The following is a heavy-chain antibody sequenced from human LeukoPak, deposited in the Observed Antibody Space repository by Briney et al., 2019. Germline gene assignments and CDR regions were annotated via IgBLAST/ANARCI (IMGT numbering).Heavy chain of an antibody. D-gene: IGHD5-18*01. CDR3: ASAGYSYGIDY. CDR2: IYYSRST. CDR1: GGSISSYY. V-gene: IGHV4-59*08. J-gene: IGHJ4*02. Sequence: SETLSLTCTVSGGSISSYYWSWIRQPPGKGLEWIGYIYYSRSTNYNPSLKSRVTISVDTSKNQFSLKLSSVTAADTAVYYCASAGYSYGIDYWGQGTLVTVSS.